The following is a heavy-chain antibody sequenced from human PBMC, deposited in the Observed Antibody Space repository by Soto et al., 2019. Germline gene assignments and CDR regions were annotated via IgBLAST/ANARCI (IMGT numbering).Heavy chain of an antibody. V-gene: IGHV3-30*18. CDR1: GFTFTRHA. D-gene: IGHD6-19*01. Sequence: QVQLVESGGGVVQPGGSLRLSCSASGFTFTRHALHWVRQAPGRGLKWVAVISSNSVSRYYADSVKGRFTASRDNAKNTLYLQLQSLRSEDTAVYYCVKESSDWDSNFDSWGRGTLVTVSS. J-gene: IGHJ4*02. CDR2: ISSNSVSR. CDR3: VKESSDWDSNFDS.